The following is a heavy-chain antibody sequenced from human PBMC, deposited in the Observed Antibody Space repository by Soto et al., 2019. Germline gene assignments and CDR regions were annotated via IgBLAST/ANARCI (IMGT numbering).Heavy chain of an antibody. V-gene: IGHV1-45*02. J-gene: IGHJ6*02. CDR1: GYTFTYRY. D-gene: IGHD6-13*01. CDR2: ITPFNGNT. CDR3: AGDNTYSSSWRRTRDYYGMDV. Sequence: QMQLVQSGAEVKKTGSSVKVSCKASGYTFTYRYLHWVRQAPGQALEWMGWITPFNGNTNYAQKFQDRVTINRDRSMSTAYMELSSLRSEDTAMYYCAGDNTYSSSWRRTRDYYGMDVWGQGTTVTVSS.